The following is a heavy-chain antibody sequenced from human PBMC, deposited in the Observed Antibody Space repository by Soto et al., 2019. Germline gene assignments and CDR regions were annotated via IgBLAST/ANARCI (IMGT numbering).Heavy chain of an antibody. J-gene: IGHJ4*02. CDR2: IYHNGIT. Sequence: SETPFLTFPVSGTSLRSSYWWAWVRPSPGKGLEWIGEIYHNGITKYNPSLKSRVSMSIDKSNNQFSLKLTSVTAADTAVYYCATVPPRIVVVLAEFPTWGQGTLVTVSS. V-gene: IGHV4-4*02. CDR3: ATVPPRIVVVLAEFPT. CDR1: GTSLRSSYW. D-gene: IGHD2-21*01.